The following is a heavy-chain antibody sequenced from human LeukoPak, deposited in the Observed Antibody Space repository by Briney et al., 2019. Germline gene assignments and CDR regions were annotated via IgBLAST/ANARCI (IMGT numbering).Heavy chain of an antibody. J-gene: IGHJ5*02. Sequence: PSETLSLTCTVSGGSISSSSYYWGWIRQPPGKGLEWIGNIYYSGSTYYNPSLKSRVTISVDTSKNQFSLKLSSVTAADTAVYYCAREKSSQWLVRGPYNWFDPWGQGTLVTVSS. CDR3: AREKSSQWLVRGPYNWFDP. CDR1: GGSISSSSYY. CDR2: IYYSGST. V-gene: IGHV4-39*07. D-gene: IGHD6-19*01.